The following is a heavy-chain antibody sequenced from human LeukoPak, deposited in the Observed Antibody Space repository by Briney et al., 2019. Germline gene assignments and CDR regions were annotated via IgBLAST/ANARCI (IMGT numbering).Heavy chain of an antibody. Sequence: GGSLRLSCAASGFTFSSYSMNWVRQAPEKGLEWVSSISSSSSYIYYADSVKGRFTTSRDNAKNSLYLQMNSLRAEDTAVYYCARGDITMVRGVIITGYFDYWGQGTLVTVSS. J-gene: IGHJ4*02. CDR3: ARGDITMVRGVIITGYFDY. V-gene: IGHV3-21*01. CDR1: GFTFSSYS. CDR2: ISSSSSYI. D-gene: IGHD3-10*01.